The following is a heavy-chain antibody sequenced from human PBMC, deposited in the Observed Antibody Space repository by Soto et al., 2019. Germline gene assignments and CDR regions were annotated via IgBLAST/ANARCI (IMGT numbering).Heavy chain of an antibody. D-gene: IGHD4-17*01. V-gene: IGHV3-9*01. CDR1: GFTCDDYA. CDR3: AKEKNDDGDSLPHFDS. Sequence: EVQLVESGGGLVQPGRSLRLSCAASGFTCDDYAIRWVRQPPGTGLEWVSGISWNSGSIGYADSVKGRFTISRDNAKNSLYLQMNSLTADDTAVYYCAKEKNDDGDSLPHFDSWGQETLVTVAS. CDR2: ISWNSGSI. J-gene: IGHJ4*02.